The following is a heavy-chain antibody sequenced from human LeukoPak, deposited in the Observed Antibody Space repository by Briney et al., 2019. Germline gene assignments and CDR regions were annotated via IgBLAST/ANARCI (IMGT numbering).Heavy chain of an antibody. CDR2: ISYDGSNK. V-gene: IGHV3-30*04. J-gene: IGHJ4*02. CDR1: GFTFSSYA. CDR3: ARDPSCSWYGDY. Sequence: GGSLRLSCAASGFTFSSYAMHWVRQAPGKGLEWVAVISYDGSNKYYADSVKSRFTISRDNSKNTLYLQMNSLRAEDTAVYYCARDPSCSWYGDYWGQGTLVTVSS. D-gene: IGHD6-13*01.